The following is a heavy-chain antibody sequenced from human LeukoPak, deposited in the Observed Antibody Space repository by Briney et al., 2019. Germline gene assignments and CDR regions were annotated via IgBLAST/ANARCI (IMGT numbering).Heavy chain of an antibody. J-gene: IGHJ4*02. CDR2: ISAYNGNT. CDR1: GYTFTTYG. V-gene: IGHV1-18*01. CDR3: ARDDERRLSYFDY. Sequence: ASVKVSCKASGYTFTTYGITWVRQAPGQGLEWMGWISAYNGNTNYAQRVQGRVTMTTDTSTGTAYMELRSLRSDDTAVYYCARDDERRLSYFDYWGQGPLVTVSS. D-gene: IGHD4-17*01.